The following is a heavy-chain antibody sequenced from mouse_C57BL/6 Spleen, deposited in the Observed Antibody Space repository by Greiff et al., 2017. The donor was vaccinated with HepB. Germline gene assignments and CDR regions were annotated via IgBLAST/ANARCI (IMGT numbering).Heavy chain of an antibody. CDR2: INPNNGGT. CDR1: GYTFTDYY. J-gene: IGHJ4*01. Sequence: EVQLQQSGPELVKPGASVKISCKASGYTFTDYYMNWVKQSHGKSLEWIGDINPNNGGTSYNQKFKGKATLTVDKSSSTAYMELRSLTSEDSAVYYCARSLYYYGSRGYAMDYWGQGTSVTVSS. CDR3: ARSLYYYGSRGYAMDY. D-gene: IGHD1-1*01. V-gene: IGHV1-26*01.